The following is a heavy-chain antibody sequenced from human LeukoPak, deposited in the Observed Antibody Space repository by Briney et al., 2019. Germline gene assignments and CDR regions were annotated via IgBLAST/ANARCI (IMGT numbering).Heavy chain of an antibody. CDR2: IYHSGST. CDR3: ARGRTYYYYYMDV. V-gene: IGHV4-59*01. Sequence: SETLSLTCTVSGDSIFNYYWSWIRQPPGKGLEWIGYIYHSGSTNYNPSLKSRVTISIDTSKNQFSLKLSSVTAADTAVYYCARGRTYYYYYMDVWGKGTTVTVSS. J-gene: IGHJ6*03. CDR1: GDSIFNYY.